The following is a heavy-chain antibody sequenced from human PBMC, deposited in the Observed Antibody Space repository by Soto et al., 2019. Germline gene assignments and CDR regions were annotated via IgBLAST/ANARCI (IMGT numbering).Heavy chain of an antibody. V-gene: IGHV1-2*02. CDR3: ARIENILTGGPDY. CDR2: INPNSGGT. Sequence: ASVKVSCKASGYTFTGYYMHWFRQAPGQGLEWMGWINPNSGGTNYAQKFQGRVTMTRDTSISTAYMELSRLRSDDTAVYYCARIENILTGGPDYWGQGTLVTVSS. CDR1: GYTFTGYY. J-gene: IGHJ4*02. D-gene: IGHD3-9*01.